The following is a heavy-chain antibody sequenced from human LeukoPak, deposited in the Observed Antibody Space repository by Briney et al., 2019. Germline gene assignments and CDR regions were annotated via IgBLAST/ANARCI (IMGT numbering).Heavy chain of an antibody. CDR3: AKDHYWSIDY. J-gene: IGHJ4*02. CDR2: LYSGGST. CDR1: GFTVSSNY. Sequence: GGSLRLSCAASGFTVSSNYMNWVRQAPGKGLEWVSVLYSGGSTYYADSVKGRFTISRDIAKNTLYLQMNSLRAEDTGVYYCAKDHYWSIDYWGRGTLVTVSS. V-gene: IGHV3-53*01. D-gene: IGHD3-3*01.